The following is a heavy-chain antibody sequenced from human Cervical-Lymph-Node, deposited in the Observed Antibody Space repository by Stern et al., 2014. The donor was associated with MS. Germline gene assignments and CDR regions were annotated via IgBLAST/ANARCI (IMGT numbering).Heavy chain of an antibody. CDR2: IYTPGNI. Sequence: QVQLQESGPGLVRPSQTLSLTCTVSGGSINSVGFYWTWIRQPAGKGLEWIGRIYTPGNITYNPSLKGRVPISKDTSRTQFSLRLTSVTAADAATYYCASSQGYHYGLDVWGRGTTVTVSS. CDR3: ASSQGYHYGLDV. CDR1: GGSINSVGFY. V-gene: IGHV4-61*02. J-gene: IGHJ6*02.